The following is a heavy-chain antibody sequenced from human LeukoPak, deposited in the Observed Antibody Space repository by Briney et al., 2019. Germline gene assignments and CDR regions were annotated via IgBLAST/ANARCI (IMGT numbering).Heavy chain of an antibody. CDR1: GGSISSYY. D-gene: IGHD3-10*01. V-gene: IGHV4-59*12. Sequence: SETLSLTCTVSGGSISSYYWSWIRQPPGKGLEWIGYIYYSGSTNYNPSLKSRVTISVDTSKNQFSLKLSSVTAADTAVYYCARGRAYYYGSGSYYRRNWFDSWGQGTLVTVSS. J-gene: IGHJ5*01. CDR2: IYYSGST. CDR3: ARGRAYYYGSGSYYRRNWFDS.